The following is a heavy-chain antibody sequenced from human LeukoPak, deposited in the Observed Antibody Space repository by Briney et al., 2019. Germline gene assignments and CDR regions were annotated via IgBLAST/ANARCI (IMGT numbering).Heavy chain of an antibody. CDR2: IIPIFGTA. J-gene: IGHJ3*02. Sequence: GASVKVSCKASGGTFSSYAFSWVRQAPGQGLEWMGGIIPIFGTANYAQKFQGRVTITADESTSTAYMELSSLRSEDTAVYYCARDHGRQWLAPPRSDAFDIWGQGTMVTVSS. CDR1: GGTFSSYA. CDR3: ARDHGRQWLAPPRSDAFDI. D-gene: IGHD6-19*01. V-gene: IGHV1-69*13.